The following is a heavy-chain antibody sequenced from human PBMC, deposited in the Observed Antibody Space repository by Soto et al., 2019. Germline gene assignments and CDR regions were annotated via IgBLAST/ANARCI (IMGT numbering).Heavy chain of an antibody. CDR3: ARRALTTAYYFDY. CDR1: GFTVSSYW. V-gene: IGHV3-7*03. J-gene: IGHJ4*02. D-gene: IGHD4-17*01. Sequence: GGSLRLSCAASGFTVSSYWMSCVRQAPGKGLEWVANIKQDGSEKYYVDSVKGRFTISRDNAKNSLYLQMSSLRAEDTAVYYCARRALTTAYYFDYWGQGTLVTVSS. CDR2: IKQDGSEK.